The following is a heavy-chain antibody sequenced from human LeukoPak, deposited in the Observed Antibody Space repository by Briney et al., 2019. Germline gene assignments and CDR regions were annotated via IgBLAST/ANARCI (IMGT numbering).Heavy chain of an antibody. CDR3: AKGQQLVPDWFDP. V-gene: IGHV3-9*01. D-gene: IGHD6-13*01. CDR1: GFTFDDYA. Sequence: PGRSLRLSCAASGFTFDDYAMHWVRQAPGRGVEWVSGISWNSGSIGYADSVKGRFTISRDNAKNSLYLQMNSLRAEDTALYYCAKGQQLVPDWFDPWGQGTLVTVSS. J-gene: IGHJ5*02. CDR2: ISWNSGSI.